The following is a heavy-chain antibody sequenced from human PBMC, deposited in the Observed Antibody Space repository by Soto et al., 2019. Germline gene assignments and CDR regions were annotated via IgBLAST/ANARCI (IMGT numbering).Heavy chain of an antibody. Sequence: EVQLVESGGGLVQPGGSLRLSCAASGFTFSSYWMHWVRQAPGKGLVWVSRINSDGSSTSYADSVKGRFTISRDNAKNTLYLQMNSLRAEDTAVYYCARGPPTTVLYGDYGDYWGQGTLVTVSS. CDR3: ARGPPTTVLYGDYGDY. CDR2: INSDGSST. D-gene: IGHD4-17*01. CDR1: GFTFSSYW. V-gene: IGHV3-74*01. J-gene: IGHJ4*02.